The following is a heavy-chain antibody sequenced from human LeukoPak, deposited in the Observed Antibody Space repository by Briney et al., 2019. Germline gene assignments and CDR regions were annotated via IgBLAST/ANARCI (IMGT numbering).Heavy chain of an antibody. CDR3: ARETATYLDY. CDR2: ISAYNGNT. CDR1: GYTFTSYG. Sequence: GASVKVSCKVSGYTFTSYGITWVRQAPGQGLEWMGWISAYNGNTNYAQKLQGRVTMTTETSTSTAHMELRSLRSDDTAVYFCARETATYLDYWGQGTLVTVSS. J-gene: IGHJ4*02. V-gene: IGHV1-18*01.